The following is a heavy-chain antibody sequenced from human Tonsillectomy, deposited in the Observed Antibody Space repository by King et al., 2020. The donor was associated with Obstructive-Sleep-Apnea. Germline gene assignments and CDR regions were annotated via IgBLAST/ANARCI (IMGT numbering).Heavy chain of an antibody. J-gene: IGHJ4*02. Sequence: VQLVESGGILVQPGGSLRLSCAASGFTFTTYWMGWVRQAPGKGLEWVANIKQDGSDKHYLDSVKGRLTIHRDNARNLLYLQMNSLRVEDRAVYYCARRPGDYYDSSGYWFDYWGQGTLVTVSS. CDR2: IKQDGSDK. D-gene: IGHD3-22*01. V-gene: IGHV3-7*01. CDR1: GFTFTTYW. CDR3: ARRPGDYYDSSGYWFDY.